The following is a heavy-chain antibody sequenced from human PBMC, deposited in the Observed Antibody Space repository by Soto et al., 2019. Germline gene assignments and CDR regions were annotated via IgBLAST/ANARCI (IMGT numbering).Heavy chain of an antibody. V-gene: IGHV3-33*01. J-gene: IGHJ6*02. CDR2: IWFDGSNK. Sequence: PGGSLRLSCAASGFRFSDYGMHWVRQAPGKGLEWVAVIWFDGSNKYYAESVKGRFTISRDNSKNTVDLQMDRLRANDTAVYYCARRRSTVTTAWFYHAMDVWGQGTTVTVSS. CDR3: ARRRSTVTTAWFYHAMDV. D-gene: IGHD4-17*01. CDR1: GFRFSDYG.